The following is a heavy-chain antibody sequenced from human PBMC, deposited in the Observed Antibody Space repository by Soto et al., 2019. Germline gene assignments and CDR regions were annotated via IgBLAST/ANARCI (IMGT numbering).Heavy chain of an antibody. CDR1: GFTFSSYS. J-gene: IGHJ6*03. CDR3: ARDVYTGYDSYYYYYMDV. V-gene: IGHV3-21*01. Sequence: EVQLVESGGGLVRPGGSLRLSCAASGFTFSSYSINWVRQAPGKGLEWVSSIGRVSSHIYYADSVKGRFTVSRDNAMNSLYLQMNNLRVEDTAVYYCARDVYTGYDSYYYYYMDVWGKGTTVTVSS. CDR2: IGRVSSHI. D-gene: IGHD5-12*01.